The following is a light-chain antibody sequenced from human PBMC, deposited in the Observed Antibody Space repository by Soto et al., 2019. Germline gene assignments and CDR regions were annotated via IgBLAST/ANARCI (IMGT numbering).Light chain of an antibody. Sequence: EIMMTQSPGTLSVSPGEGATLSCTAIQSVNLNLAWYQQKPGQPPRLLLYGASTRATGIPVRFRCSGSGTEFTLPIRSQQSEDSAVFYCHQYNSRPRGTVGPGTKVEIK. CDR1: QSVNLN. V-gene: IGKV3-15*01. CDR2: GAS. CDR3: HQYNSRPRGT. J-gene: IGKJ3*01.